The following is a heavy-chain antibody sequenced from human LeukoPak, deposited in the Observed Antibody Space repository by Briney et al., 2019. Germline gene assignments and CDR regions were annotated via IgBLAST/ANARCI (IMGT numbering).Heavy chain of an antibody. CDR3: VSGLIPVAGTSGNY. Sequence: GRSLRLSCAASGFTFSNYWMNWVRQGPGKGLVWVSRINSDGSSTSYGDSVKGRFTISRDNAKNTLYLQMSSLRAEDTAVYYCVSGLIPVAGTSGNYWGPGTLVTVSS. CDR2: INSDGSST. J-gene: IGHJ4*02. CDR1: GFTFSNYW. D-gene: IGHD6-19*01. V-gene: IGHV3-74*01.